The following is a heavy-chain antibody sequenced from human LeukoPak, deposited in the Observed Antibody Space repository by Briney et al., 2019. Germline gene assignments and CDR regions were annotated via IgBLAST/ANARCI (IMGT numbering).Heavy chain of an antibody. CDR3: ARGRYCSSTSCRGAFDI. D-gene: IGHD2-2*01. J-gene: IGHJ3*02. CDR2: IRYDGSNE. CDR1: GFTFSSYG. V-gene: IGHV3-30*02. Sequence: GGSLRLSCAASGFTFSSYGIHWVRQAPGKGLEWVAFIRYDGSNENYADSVKGRFTISRDNSKNTLYLQMNSLRAEDTAVYYCARGRYCSSTSCRGAFDIWGQGTMVTVSS.